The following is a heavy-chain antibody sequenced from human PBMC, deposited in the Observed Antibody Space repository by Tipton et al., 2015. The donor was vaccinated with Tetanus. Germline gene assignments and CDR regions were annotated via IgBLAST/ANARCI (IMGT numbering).Heavy chain of an antibody. CDR2: IYHTGGS. CDR1: GVSMRNGGYS. CDR3: SRALGSTDPQQPGVYFFYYYGMDV. V-gene: IGHV4-30-2*01. D-gene: IGHD2-2*01. Sequence: TLSLTCDVSGVSMRNGGYSWSWVRQPPGKGLEWIGYIYHTGGSYYNPSLKSRVTMSVDLSKNEFSLSLRSVTAADTAVYFCSRALGSTDPQQPGVYFFYYYGMDVWGHGTTVTVSS. J-gene: IGHJ6*02.